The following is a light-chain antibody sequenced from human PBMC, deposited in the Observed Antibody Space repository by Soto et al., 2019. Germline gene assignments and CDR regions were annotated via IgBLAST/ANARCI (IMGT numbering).Light chain of an antibody. V-gene: IGLV2-14*01. CDR1: KFDIGRYNY. CDR2: EVN. J-gene: IGLJ2*01. Sequence: QSVLTQPASVSGSPGQTITISCAGTKFDIGRYNYVFWYRQHPGEAPKLIIFEVNNRPSGISNRFSGSKSGNTASLTISGLQVEDEAHYFCSSYTSASALAIFGGGTKVTVL. CDR3: SSYTSASALAI.